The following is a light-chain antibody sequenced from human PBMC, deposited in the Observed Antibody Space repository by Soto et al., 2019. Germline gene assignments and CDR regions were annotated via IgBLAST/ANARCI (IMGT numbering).Light chain of an antibody. CDR3: QQYNSYPLT. J-gene: IGKJ4*01. Sequence: DIQMTQSPSTLSASIGDRATITCRVRQSISRFLAWYQQKPGKAPKLLIYRASDLERGVPSRFSGSGYGTEFTLTISSLQPDDFAIYYCQQYNSYPLTFGGGTTVEIK. CDR1: QSISRF. V-gene: IGKV1-5*03. CDR2: RAS.